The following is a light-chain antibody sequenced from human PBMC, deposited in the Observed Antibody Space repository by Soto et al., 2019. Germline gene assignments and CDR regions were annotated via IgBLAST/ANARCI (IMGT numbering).Light chain of an antibody. J-gene: IGKJ3*01. V-gene: IGKV1-39*01. CDR3: QQSYSTSFT. Sequence: DIQMTQSPSSLSASVGDRVTITCRASQTVTTSLNWYQQKPGEAPKLLIYAASTLHTGVPSRFSGSGSGTDFTLTITGLQPEDLATYFCQQSYSTSFTFGPGTTVDIK. CDR2: AAS. CDR1: QTVTTS.